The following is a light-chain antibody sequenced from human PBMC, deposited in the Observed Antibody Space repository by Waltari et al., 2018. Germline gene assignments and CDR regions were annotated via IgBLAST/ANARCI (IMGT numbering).Light chain of an antibody. CDR2: DSS. V-gene: IGKV3-11*01. CDR1: QSISRY. CDR3: QQRSTWPPYT. J-gene: IGKJ2*01. Sequence: EIVLTQSPATLSLSPGAGATLSCSASQSISRYLAWYQQKRGQAPSLLIYDSSNRATGIPARFSGSGSGTDFTLTISNVEPEDFAVYYCQQRSTWPPYTFGQGTKLEIK.